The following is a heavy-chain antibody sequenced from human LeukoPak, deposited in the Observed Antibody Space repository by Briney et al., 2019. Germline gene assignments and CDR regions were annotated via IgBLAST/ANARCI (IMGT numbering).Heavy chain of an antibody. D-gene: IGHD4-17*01. V-gene: IGHV3-23*01. CDR2: ISGSGGST. CDR3: ARRYGDYVGFDY. Sequence: GGSLRLSCAASGFTFSSYAMSWVRQAPGKGLEWVSAISGSGGSTYYADSVKGRFTISRDNSKNTLYLQMNSLRAEDTALYYCARRYGDYVGFDYWGQGTLVTVSS. CDR1: GFTFSSYA. J-gene: IGHJ4*02.